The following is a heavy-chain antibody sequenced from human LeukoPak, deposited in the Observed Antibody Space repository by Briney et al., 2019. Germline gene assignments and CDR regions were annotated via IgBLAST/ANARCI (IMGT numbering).Heavy chain of an antibody. CDR2: TNGAGTFT. D-gene: IGHD2-2*01. V-gene: IGHV3-74*01. CDR1: GFTFSNYW. J-gene: IGHJ5*02. Sequence: PGGSLRLSCAASGFTFSNYWMHWVRQAPGKGLVWVSRTNGAGTFTNYTDSVKGRFTISRDNSKNTLYLQMNSLRAEDTAVYYCARGREYCSSTSCYENWFDPWGQGTLVTVSS. CDR3: ARGREYCSSTSCYENWFDP.